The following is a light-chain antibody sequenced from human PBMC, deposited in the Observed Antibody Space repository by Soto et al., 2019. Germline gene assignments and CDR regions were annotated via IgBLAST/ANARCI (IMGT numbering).Light chain of an antibody. Sequence: EIVLTQSPATLSLYPGERATLSCRASQSVGSYLVWYQQKPGQAPRLLIHGASNRATGIPARFSGSGSGTDFTLIISSLEPVDLAVYYCQQRSSWPPLFGQGTRLEIK. CDR1: QSVGSY. V-gene: IGKV3-11*01. CDR2: GAS. J-gene: IGKJ5*01. CDR3: QQRSSWPPL.